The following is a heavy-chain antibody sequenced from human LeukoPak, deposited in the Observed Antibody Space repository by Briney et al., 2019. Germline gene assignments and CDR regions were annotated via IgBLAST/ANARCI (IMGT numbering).Heavy chain of an antibody. V-gene: IGHV3-48*01. CDR3: ASELGGYDFDY. CDR2: INGGGSPI. D-gene: IGHD5-12*01. Sequence: GGSLRLSRAASGFTFSRDSMNWVRQAPGKGLEWVSYINGGGSPIYYADSVRGRFTISRDNAKNSLYLQMNSLRAEDTAVYYCASELGGYDFDYWGQGTLVTVSS. CDR1: GFTFSRDS. J-gene: IGHJ4*02.